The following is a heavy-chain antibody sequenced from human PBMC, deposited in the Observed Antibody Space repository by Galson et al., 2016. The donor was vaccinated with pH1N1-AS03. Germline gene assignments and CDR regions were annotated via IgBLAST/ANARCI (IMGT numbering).Heavy chain of an antibody. V-gene: IGHV4-59*11. Sequence: ETLSLTCTASGGSIRSHYWHWIRQPPGKALEWIGNIYNGGSTNYNPSLKSRVTISGDTSKKPFSLKLSSVAAADTAVYYCGGWFLWVLFHCGQGSLVTVSS. CDR1: GGSIRSHY. CDR2: IYNGGST. D-gene: IGHD3-3*01. J-gene: IGHJ4*02. CDR3: GGWFLWVLFH.